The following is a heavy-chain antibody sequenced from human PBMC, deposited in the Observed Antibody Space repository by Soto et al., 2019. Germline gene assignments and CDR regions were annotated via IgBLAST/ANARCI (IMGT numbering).Heavy chain of an antibody. CDR1: GFTFSGYY. V-gene: IGHV3-11*01. CDR2: ISSSGSTV. D-gene: IGHD6-19*01. CDR3: ARRRNSGWYLVDY. J-gene: IGHJ4*02. Sequence: QVQLVESGGGLVKPGGSLRLSCAASGFTFSGYYMSWIRQAPGKGLEWISHISSSGSTVYYADSVKGRFTISRDNAKNSLDLQMNSLRAEDTSVYYCARRRNSGWYLVDYWGQGTLVTVSS.